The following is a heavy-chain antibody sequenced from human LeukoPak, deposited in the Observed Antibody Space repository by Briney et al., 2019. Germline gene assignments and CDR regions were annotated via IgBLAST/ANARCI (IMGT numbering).Heavy chain of an antibody. CDR1: GFTFSSHW. V-gene: IGHV3-74*01. CDR2: INTDGSGT. Sequence: GGSLRLSCAASGFTFSSHWMHWARQTPGKGLVWVSRINTDGSGTAYADSVKGRFAISRDNAKNTLYLQMNSLRAEDTAVYYCARGRYYGMDVWGQGTTVTVSS. CDR3: ARGRYYGMDV. J-gene: IGHJ6*02.